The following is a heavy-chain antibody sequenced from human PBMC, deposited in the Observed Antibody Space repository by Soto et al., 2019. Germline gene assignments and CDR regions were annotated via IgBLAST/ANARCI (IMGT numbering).Heavy chain of an antibody. CDR2: IIPVFGAP. CDR1: GDNFSNYA. D-gene: IGHD3-10*01. CDR3: VRGSYYYGTGARPKNWLDP. Sequence: SVKVSCKASGDNFSNYAISWVRQAPGQAFEWMGAIIPVFGAPDYAEKFQGRITITADESANTAYMELSSLRSEDTAIYYCVRGSYYYGTGARPKNWLDPWGQGTMVTVYS. J-gene: IGHJ5*02. V-gene: IGHV1-69*13.